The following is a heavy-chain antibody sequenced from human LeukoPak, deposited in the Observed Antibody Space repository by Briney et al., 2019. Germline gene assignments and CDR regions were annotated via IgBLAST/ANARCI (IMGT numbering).Heavy chain of an antibody. Sequence: PGGSLRLSCAASGFTFRSYAMRWVRQATGKGLEWVSAISGSGGSTYYADSVKGRFTISRDNYKKTLYLKMNSLRAEDTAVYYCAKVRYSGYDLDAFDIWGQGTMVTVSS. CDR1: GFTFRSYA. CDR2: ISGSGGST. CDR3: AKVRYSGYDLDAFDI. V-gene: IGHV3-23*01. D-gene: IGHD5-12*01. J-gene: IGHJ3*02.